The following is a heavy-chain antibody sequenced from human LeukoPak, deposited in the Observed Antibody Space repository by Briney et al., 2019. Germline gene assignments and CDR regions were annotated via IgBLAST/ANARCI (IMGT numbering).Heavy chain of an antibody. Sequence: PGGSLRLSCAASGFTFSSYWMSWVRQAPGKGLEWVANIKQDGSEKYYVDSVKGRFTISRDNAKNSLYLQMNSLRAEDTAVYYCARGDYGDYHDAFDVWGQGTVVTVSS. CDR2: IKQDGSEK. V-gene: IGHV3-7*01. J-gene: IGHJ3*01. CDR3: ARGDYGDYHDAFDV. CDR1: GFTFSSYW. D-gene: IGHD4-17*01.